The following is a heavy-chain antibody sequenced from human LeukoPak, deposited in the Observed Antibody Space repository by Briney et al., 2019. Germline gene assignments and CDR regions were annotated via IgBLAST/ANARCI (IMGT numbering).Heavy chain of an antibody. D-gene: IGHD2-15*01. J-gene: IGHJ4*02. CDR3: ARGVYCSGGSCYPSIDY. V-gene: IGHV1-46*01. Sequence: ASVKVSCKASGGTFSSYAISWVRQAPGQGLEWMGIINPSGGSTSYAQKFQGRVTMTRDTSTSTVYMELSSLRSEDTAVYYCARGVYCSGGSCYPSIDYWGQGTLVTVSS. CDR2: INPSGGST. CDR1: GGTFSSYA.